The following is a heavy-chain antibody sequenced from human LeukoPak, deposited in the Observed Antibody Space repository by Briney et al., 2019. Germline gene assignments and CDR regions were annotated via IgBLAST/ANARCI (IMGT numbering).Heavy chain of an antibody. Sequence: ASVKVSCKASGYTFTSYGISWVRQAPGQGLEWMGWSNTYDGKTNYAQKFQGRVTMTTDTSTSTAYMELRSLRSDDTAVYYCAIRREGNWFDPWGQGTLVSVSS. V-gene: IGHV1-18*01. CDR1: GYTFTSYG. J-gene: IGHJ5*02. CDR3: AIRREGNWFDP. D-gene: IGHD5-24*01. CDR2: SNTYDGKT.